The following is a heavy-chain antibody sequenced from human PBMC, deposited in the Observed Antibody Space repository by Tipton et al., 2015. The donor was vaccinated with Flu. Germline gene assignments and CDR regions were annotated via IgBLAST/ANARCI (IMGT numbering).Heavy chain of an antibody. V-gene: IGHV3-74*01. CDR3: AKGFTLIAASLGYDFDC. CDR2: INSEGSST. CDR1: GFPFSSYW. D-gene: IGHD3-22*01. Sequence: SLRLSCAASGFPFSSYWMHWVRQAPGKGLVWVSRINSEGSSTTYADSVKGRFTISRDNAKNTLYLQMNSLRAEDTAVYYCAKGFTLIAASLGYDFDCWGQGTLVTVSS. J-gene: IGHJ4*02.